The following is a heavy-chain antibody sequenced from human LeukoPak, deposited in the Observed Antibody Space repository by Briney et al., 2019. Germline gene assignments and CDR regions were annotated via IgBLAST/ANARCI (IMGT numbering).Heavy chain of an antibody. CDR1: GDSVSSNSAA. CDR2: TYYRSKWYN. V-gene: IGHV6-1*01. J-gene: IGHJ4*02. CDR3: ARGSSGLNFFDY. Sequence: SQTLSLTCAISGDSVSSNSAAWNWIRQSPSRGLEWLGRTYYRSKWYNDFALSVKSRITIDADTSKNQFSLQLNSVTPEDTAVYYCARGSSGLNFFDYWGQGTLVTVSS. D-gene: IGHD6-19*01.